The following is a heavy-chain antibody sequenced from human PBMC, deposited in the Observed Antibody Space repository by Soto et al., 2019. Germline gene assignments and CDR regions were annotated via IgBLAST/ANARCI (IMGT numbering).Heavy chain of an antibody. CDR1: GFTFSDYA. CDR2: ISYDGYNA. V-gene: IGHV3-30-3*01. J-gene: IGHJ4*02. CDR3: ARDGGFSYGFDYYFDF. D-gene: IGHD5-18*01. Sequence: PGGSLRLSCAASGFTFSDYAIHWVRQAPTKGLEWVAVISYDGYNAYYADSVKGRFTISGDNSKNTLYLQMDSLRPEDTAVYYCARDGGFSYGFDYYFDFWGQGTLVTVSS.